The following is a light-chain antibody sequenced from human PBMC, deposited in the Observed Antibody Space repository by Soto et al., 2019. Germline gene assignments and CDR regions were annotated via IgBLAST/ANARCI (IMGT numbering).Light chain of an antibody. Sequence: GTLALYPWARTTLHCRASQNISNNYLAWYQQQPGQAPRLLIYAASNRGTGIPERFSGSGSGTDFTLTISRLQPDDFAVYCCQQYGSSGTFGQGTKVDIK. CDR1: QNISNNY. V-gene: IGKV3-20*01. J-gene: IGKJ1*01. CDR3: QQYGSSGT. CDR2: AAS.